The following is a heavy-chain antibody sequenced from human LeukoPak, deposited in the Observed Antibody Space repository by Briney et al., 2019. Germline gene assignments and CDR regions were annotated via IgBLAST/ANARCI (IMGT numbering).Heavy chain of an antibody. J-gene: IGHJ4*02. CDR3: ATGPGELLSNYLVY. D-gene: IGHD3-10*01. V-gene: IGHV1-46*01. CDR2: IYPRDGST. Sequence: ASVKVSCKASGYTFTSNYIHWVRQAPGQGLEWMGMIYPRDGSTSYAQKFQGRVTMTRDTSTSTVYMELSSLRSEDTAVYYCATGPGELLSNYLVYWGQGTLVTVSS. CDR1: GYTFTSNY.